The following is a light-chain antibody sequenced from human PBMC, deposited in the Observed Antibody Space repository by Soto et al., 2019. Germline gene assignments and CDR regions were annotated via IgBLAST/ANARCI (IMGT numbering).Light chain of an antibody. CDR3: MQRTHGPYT. CDR1: QSLVYSDGNTY. J-gene: IGKJ2*01. Sequence: DVVMTQSPLSLPVTLGQPASISCRSSQSLVYSDGNTYLNWFQQRPGQSPRRLIYKVSNRDSGVPDRFSGSGACPDFTLKISRVEAEDLGVYYCMQRTHGPYTFRQGTNMEIK. CDR2: KVS. V-gene: IGKV2-30*01.